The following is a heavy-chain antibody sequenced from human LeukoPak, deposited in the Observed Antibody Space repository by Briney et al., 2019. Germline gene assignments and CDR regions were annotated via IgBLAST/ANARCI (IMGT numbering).Heavy chain of an antibody. V-gene: IGHV1-8*01. Sequence: ASVKVSCKASGYTFSSYDVNWVRQAPGQGLEWMGWMNPNSGNTGYAQKFPGRVTMTSNPSIRTAYMELSSLRSEDTAVYYCARGVQLGYCTSTSCNIWFDPWGQGTLVTVSS. J-gene: IGHJ5*02. CDR1: GYTFSSYD. CDR3: ARGVQLGYCTSTSCNIWFDP. CDR2: MNPNSGNT. D-gene: IGHD2-2*02.